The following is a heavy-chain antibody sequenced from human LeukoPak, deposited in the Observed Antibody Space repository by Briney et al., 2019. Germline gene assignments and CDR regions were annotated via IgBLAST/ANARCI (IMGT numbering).Heavy chain of an antibody. CDR3: ARATTRLLVAATLAH. J-gene: IGHJ4*02. D-gene: IGHD2-15*01. CDR2: INPNSGGT. Sequence: ASVKVSCKASGYTFTGYYMHWVRQAPGQGLEWMGWINPNSGGTNYAQKFQGRVTMTRDTSISTAYMELSRLRSDDTAVYYCARATTRLLVAATLAHWGQGTMVTVSS. V-gene: IGHV1-2*02. CDR1: GYTFTGYY.